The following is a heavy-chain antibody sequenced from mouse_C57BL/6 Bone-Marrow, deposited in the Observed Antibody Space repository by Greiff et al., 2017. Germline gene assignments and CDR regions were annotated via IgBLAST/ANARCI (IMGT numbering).Heavy chain of an antibody. V-gene: IGHV1-50*01. J-gene: IGHJ1*03. CDR3: AILDDGTNYSCWYFDG. Sequence: QVQLQQPGAELVKPGASVKLSCKASGYTFTSYWMQWVKQRPGQGLEWIGEIEPSDSYTNYNQKFKGKATLTVDPSSSTAYMQRSSLTSEDSAVYYCAILDDGTNYSCWYFDGWGTETTGTVSS. D-gene: IGHD1-1*01. CDR1: GYTFTSYW. CDR2: IEPSDSYT.